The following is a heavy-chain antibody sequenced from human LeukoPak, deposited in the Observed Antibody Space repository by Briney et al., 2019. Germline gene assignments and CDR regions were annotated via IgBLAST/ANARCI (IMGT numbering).Heavy chain of an antibody. J-gene: IGHJ6*03. CDR1: GFTFSSYS. CDR2: ISSCSSYI. V-gene: IGHV3-21*01. D-gene: IGHD2-21*01. Sequence: PGGSLRLSCAASGFTFSSYSMNWVRKAPGKGLEWVSSISSCSSYIYYADSVKGRFTISRDNAKNSLYLQMNSPRAGDTAVYYCARDLRGDYSYYYMDVWGKGTTVTVSS. CDR3: ARDLRGDYSYYYMDV.